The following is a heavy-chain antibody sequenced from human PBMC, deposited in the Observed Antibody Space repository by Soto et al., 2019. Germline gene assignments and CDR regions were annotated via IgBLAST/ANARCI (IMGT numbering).Heavy chain of an antibody. J-gene: IGHJ4*02. Sequence: SVKVSCKASGGTLRSYAISWLRQAPGQGLEWMGGIIPIFGTANYAQKFQGRVTITADESTSTAYMELSSLRSEDTAVYYCAIDSSSFVDYFDYWGQGTLVTVSS. D-gene: IGHD6-13*01. CDR1: GGTLRSYA. V-gene: IGHV1-69*01. CDR2: IIPIFGTA. CDR3: AIDSSSFVDYFDY.